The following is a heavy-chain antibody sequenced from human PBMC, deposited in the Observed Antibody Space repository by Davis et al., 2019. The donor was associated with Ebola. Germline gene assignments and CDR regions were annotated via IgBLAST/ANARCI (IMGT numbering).Heavy chain of an antibody. J-gene: IGHJ6*03. CDR3: ARCRSLGSYYYMDV. V-gene: IGHV5-51*06. CDR1: RDSFNGYW. CDR2: IYAGDSDT. Sequence: GESLKISCKGSRDSFNGYWIGWVRQMPGKGLEWMGIIYAGDSDTRYSPSFQGQVTIAADKSINTAYLQWSSLKASDTAVYYCARCRSLGSYYYMDVWGNGTSVTVS. D-gene: IGHD3-10*01.